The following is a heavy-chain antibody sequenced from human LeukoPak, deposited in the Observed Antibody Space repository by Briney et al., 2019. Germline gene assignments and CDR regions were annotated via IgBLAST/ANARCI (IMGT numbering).Heavy chain of an antibody. D-gene: IGHD1/OR15-1a*01. V-gene: IGHV4-59*11. J-gene: IGHJ4*02. Sequence: SETLSLTCTVPRGSISSHYWSWVRQPPGKGLKWIGDIYHSGSTSYNPGLRSRVTISIDTPKNQFSLKLTSVTAADTAVYYCARVNYWDNYFDYWGQGTLVTVSS. CDR1: RGSISSHY. CDR2: IYHSGST. CDR3: ARVNYWDNYFDY.